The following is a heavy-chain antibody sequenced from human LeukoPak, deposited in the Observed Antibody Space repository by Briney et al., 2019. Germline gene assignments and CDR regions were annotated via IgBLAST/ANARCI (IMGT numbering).Heavy chain of an antibody. Sequence: GGSLRLSCAASGFTDSSNYMSWVRQAPGKGLEWVSVIYSGGSTYYADSVKGRFPIYRDNSKNTLYLQMNSLRAEDTAVYYCTRVWLQYFDYWGQGTLITVSS. CDR1: GFTDSSNY. V-gene: IGHV3-53*01. CDR3: TRVWLQYFDY. CDR2: IYSGGST. D-gene: IGHD5-24*01. J-gene: IGHJ4*02.